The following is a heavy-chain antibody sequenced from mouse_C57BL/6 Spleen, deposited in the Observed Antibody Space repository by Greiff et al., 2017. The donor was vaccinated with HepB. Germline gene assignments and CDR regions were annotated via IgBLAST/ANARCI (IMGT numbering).Heavy chain of an antibody. CDR3: ARDWETAQATDAMDY. CDR1: GFTFSSYA. Sequence: EVKLVESGGGLVKPGGSLKLSCAASGFTFSSYAMSWVRQTPEKRLEWVATISDGGSYTYYPDNVKGRFTISRDNAKNNLYLQMSHLKSEDTAMYYCARDWETAQATDAMDYWGQGTSVTVSS. J-gene: IGHJ4*01. D-gene: IGHD3-2*02. V-gene: IGHV5-4*01. CDR2: ISDGGSYT.